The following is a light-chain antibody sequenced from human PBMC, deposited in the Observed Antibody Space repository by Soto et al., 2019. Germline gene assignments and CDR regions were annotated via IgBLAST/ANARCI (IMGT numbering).Light chain of an antibody. J-gene: IGKJ3*01. Sequence: DIPMTQSPSTLSASVGDRVIITCRASQSINKWLAWYQQKAGKAPKLLIYEASSLQSGVPSRFSGSGSGTEFTLTINSLQPDDFATYYCQQHNSPPFIFGPGTKVDIK. CDR2: EAS. V-gene: IGKV1-5*03. CDR1: QSINKW. CDR3: QQHNSPPFI.